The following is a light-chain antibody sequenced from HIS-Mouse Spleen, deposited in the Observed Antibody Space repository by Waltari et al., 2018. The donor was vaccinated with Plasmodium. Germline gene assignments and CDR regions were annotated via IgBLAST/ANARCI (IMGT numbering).Light chain of an antibody. CDR2: EDS. Sequence: SYELTQPPSVSVSPGQTARITCSVDALPKKYAYWSQQKSGQAPVLVIYEDSKRPSGIPERFSGSSSGTMATLTISGAQVEDEADYYCYSTDSSGNHRVFGGGTKLTVL. J-gene: IGLJ3*02. CDR3: YSTDSSGNHRV. CDR1: ALPKKY. V-gene: IGLV3-10*01.